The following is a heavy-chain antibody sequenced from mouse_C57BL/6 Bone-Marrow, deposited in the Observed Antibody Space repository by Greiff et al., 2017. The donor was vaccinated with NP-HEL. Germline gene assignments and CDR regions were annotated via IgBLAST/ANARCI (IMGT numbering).Heavy chain of an antibody. J-gene: IGHJ1*03. D-gene: IGHD1-1*01. CDR2: ISNGGGST. CDR1: GFTFSDYY. Sequence: EVKVVESGGGLVQPGGSLKLSCAASGFTFSDYYMYWVRQTPEKRLEWVAYISNGGGSTYYPDTVKGRFTISRDNAKNTLYLQMSRLKSEDTAMYYCARQGLRWGYFDVWGTGTTVTVSS. V-gene: IGHV5-12*01. CDR3: ARQGLRWGYFDV.